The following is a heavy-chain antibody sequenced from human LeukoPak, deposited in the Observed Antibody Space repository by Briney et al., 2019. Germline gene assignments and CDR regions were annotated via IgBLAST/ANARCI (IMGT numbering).Heavy chain of an antibody. CDR3: AREGIVVVPAARPPDY. V-gene: IGHV3-53*01. Sequence: GGSLRLSCAASGFTVSSNYMSWVRQAPGKGLEWVSVIYSGGSTYYADSVKGRFTISRDNAKNSLYLQMNSLRAEDTAVYYCAREGIVVVPAARPPDYWGQGTLVTVSS. CDR2: IYSGGST. J-gene: IGHJ4*02. D-gene: IGHD2-2*01. CDR1: GFTVSSNY.